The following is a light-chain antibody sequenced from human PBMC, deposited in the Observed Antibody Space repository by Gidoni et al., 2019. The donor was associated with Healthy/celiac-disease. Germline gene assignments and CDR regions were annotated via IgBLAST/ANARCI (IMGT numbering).Light chain of an antibody. CDR1: QSVKSNY. J-gene: IGKJ4*01. CDR3: QQYTNSLT. Sequence: PGERATLSCRASQSVKSNYLAWYQQKPGQAPRLLISGASIRATGIPDRFSGSGSGTDFTLTISRLEPEDFAVYYCQQYTNSLTFXGXTKVEIK. CDR2: GAS. V-gene: IGKV3-20*01.